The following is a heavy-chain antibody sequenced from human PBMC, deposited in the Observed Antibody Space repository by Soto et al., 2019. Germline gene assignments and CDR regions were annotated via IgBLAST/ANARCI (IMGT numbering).Heavy chain of an antibody. CDR2: IWYDGSNK. V-gene: IGHV3-33*01. Sequence: QVQLVESGGNVVQPGRSLRLSCAASGFTFSSYGMHWVRQAPGKGLEWVAVIWYDGSNKYCVDSVKGRFTISRDNSKNTLYLQMNSLRAEDTAVYYCARGKTYFYYWGQGTLVTVSS. CDR1: GFTFSSYG. J-gene: IGHJ4*02. CDR3: ARGKTYFYY.